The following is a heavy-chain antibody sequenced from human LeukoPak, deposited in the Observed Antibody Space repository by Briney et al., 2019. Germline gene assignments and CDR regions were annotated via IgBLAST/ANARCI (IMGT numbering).Heavy chain of an antibody. CDR1: GYTLTELS. J-gene: IGHJ5*02. Sequence: ASVKASCKVSGYTLTELSMHWVRQAPGKGLEWMGGFDPEDGETIYAQKFQGRVTMTEDTSTDTAYMELSSLRSEDTAVYYCATSPGYFWSGYYKGENWFDPWGQGTLVTVSS. CDR3: ATSPGYFWSGYYKGENWFDP. CDR2: FDPEDGET. D-gene: IGHD3-3*01. V-gene: IGHV1-24*01.